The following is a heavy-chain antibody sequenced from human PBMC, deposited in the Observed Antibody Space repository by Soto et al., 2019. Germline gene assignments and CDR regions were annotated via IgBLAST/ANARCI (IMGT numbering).Heavy chain of an antibody. Sequence: PGGSLRLSCAASGFIFSNAWMNWVRQAPGKGLEWVSAISGSGGSTYYADSVKGRFTISRDNSKNTLYLQMNSLRAEDTAVYYCAKDVRYYYDSSGYYFDYWGQGTLVTVSS. D-gene: IGHD3-22*01. J-gene: IGHJ4*02. CDR3: AKDVRYYYDSSGYYFDY. CDR2: ISGSGGST. V-gene: IGHV3-23*01. CDR1: GFIFSNAW.